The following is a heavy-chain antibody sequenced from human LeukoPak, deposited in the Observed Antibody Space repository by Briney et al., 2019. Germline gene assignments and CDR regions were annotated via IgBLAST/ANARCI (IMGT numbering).Heavy chain of an antibody. CDR1: GGSISSSNW. V-gene: IGHV4-4*03. CDR3: ARVGYYDNSGYGSFDY. D-gene: IGHD3-22*01. CDR2: IYHSGST. Sequence: PPGTLSLTRALSGGSISSSNWWSGVRQPPGKGLEGIGEIYHSGSTNYNPSLKSRVTISVDKSKNQFSLKLSSVTAADTAVYYCARVGYYDNSGYGSFDYWGQGTLVTVSS. J-gene: IGHJ4*02.